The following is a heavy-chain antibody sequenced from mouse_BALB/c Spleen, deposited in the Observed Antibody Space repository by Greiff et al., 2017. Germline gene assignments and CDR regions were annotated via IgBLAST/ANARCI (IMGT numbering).Heavy chain of an antibody. Sequence: DVQLVESGGGLVKPGGSLKLSCAASGFTFSSYAMSWVRQTPEKRLEWVASISSGGSTYYPDSVKGRFTISRDNARNILYLQMSSLRSEDTAMYYCAREGLRRLYYYAMDYWGQGTSVTVSS. D-gene: IGHD2-4*01. CDR1: GFTFSSYA. V-gene: IGHV5-6-5*01. CDR2: ISSGGST. CDR3: AREGLRRLYYYAMDY. J-gene: IGHJ4*01.